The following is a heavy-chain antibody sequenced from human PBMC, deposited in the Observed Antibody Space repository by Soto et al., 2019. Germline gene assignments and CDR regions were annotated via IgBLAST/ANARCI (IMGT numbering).Heavy chain of an antibody. J-gene: IGHJ4*02. CDR2: ISGSGDVI. V-gene: IGHV3-11*01. Sequence: QVKLVESGGGLVKPGGSLRLSCAASAFKFSDYYMSWVRQAPGKGLEWVSYISGSGDVIYYADSVKGRFTISRDNDKKSVHLQMDTLRAEDTALYYCARAPDCGEGSCYRHFDLWGQGTRVAVSS. CDR1: AFKFSDYY. D-gene: IGHD2-15*01. CDR3: ARAPDCGEGSCYRHFDL.